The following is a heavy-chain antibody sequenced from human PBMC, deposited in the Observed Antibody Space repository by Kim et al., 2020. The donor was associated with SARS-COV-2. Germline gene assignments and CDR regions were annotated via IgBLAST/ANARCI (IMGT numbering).Heavy chain of an antibody. Sequence: GGSLRLSCAASGFTFSSYAMSWVRQAPGKGLEWVSAISGSGGSTYYADSVKGRFTISRDNSKNTLYLQMNSLRAEDTAVYYCAKDDDILTGYLSGMDVWGQGTTVTVSS. D-gene: IGHD3-9*01. V-gene: IGHV3-23*01. J-gene: IGHJ6*02. CDR1: GFTFSSYA. CDR2: ISGSGGST. CDR3: AKDDDILTGYLSGMDV.